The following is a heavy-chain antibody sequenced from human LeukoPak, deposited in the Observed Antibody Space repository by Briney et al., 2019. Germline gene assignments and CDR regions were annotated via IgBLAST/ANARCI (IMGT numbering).Heavy chain of an antibody. CDR2: IWYDGSNK. J-gene: IGHJ4*02. CDR3: ARDSGDSSSSAYIDY. CDR1: GFTFSSYG. D-gene: IGHD6-6*01. V-gene: IGHV3-33*08. Sequence: GGSLRLSCAASGFTFSSYGMHLVRQAPGKGLEWVAVIWYDGSNKYYADSVKGRFTISRDNSKNTLYLQMNSLRAEDTAVYYCARDSGDSSSSAYIDYWGQGTLVTVSS.